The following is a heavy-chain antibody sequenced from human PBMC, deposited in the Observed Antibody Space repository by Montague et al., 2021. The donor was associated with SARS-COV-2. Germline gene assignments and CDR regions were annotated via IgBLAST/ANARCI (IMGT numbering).Heavy chain of an antibody. CDR2: IYYSGXT. CDR3: ARHERQWLRLYPYYFDY. J-gene: IGHJ4*02. Sequence: SETLSLTCTVSGGSISSSSYYWGWIRQPPGKGLEWIGSIYYSGXTXCXXXXKXRVTISVDTSKNQFSLKLSSVTAADTAVYYCARHERQWLRLYPYYFDYWGQGTLVTVSS. D-gene: IGHD5-12*01. CDR1: GGSISSSSYY. V-gene: IGHV4-39*01.